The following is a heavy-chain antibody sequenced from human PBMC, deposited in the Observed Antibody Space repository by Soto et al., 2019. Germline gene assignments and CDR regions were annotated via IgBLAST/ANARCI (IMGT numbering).Heavy chain of an antibody. J-gene: IGHJ3*02. CDR3: ARATEGWLEPNDAFAI. CDR1: GYTFTSYG. D-gene: IGHD6-19*01. CDR2: ISAYNGNT. Sequence: QVPLVQSGAEVKKPGASVKVSCKASGYTFTSYGISWVRQAPGQGLEWMGWISAYNGNTNYAQKLQGRVTMTTATSTSTAYLELRSLTSHDTAVYYCARATEGWLEPNDAFAIWGQGTMVTVSS. V-gene: IGHV1-18*01.